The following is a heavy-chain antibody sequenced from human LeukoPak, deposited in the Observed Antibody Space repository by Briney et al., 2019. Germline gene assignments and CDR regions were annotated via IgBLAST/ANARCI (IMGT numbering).Heavy chain of an antibody. V-gene: IGHV1-2*02. D-gene: IGHD1-26*01. CDR1: GYTFTGYY. CDR3: ARVIDSNYYYYYYMDV. Sequence: GASVKVSCKASGYTFTGYYMHWVRQAPGQGLEWMGWINPNSGGTNYAQKFQGRVTMTRDTSISTAYMELSRLRSDDTAVYYCARVIDSNYYYYYYMDVWGKGTTVTISS. CDR2: INPNSGGT. J-gene: IGHJ6*03.